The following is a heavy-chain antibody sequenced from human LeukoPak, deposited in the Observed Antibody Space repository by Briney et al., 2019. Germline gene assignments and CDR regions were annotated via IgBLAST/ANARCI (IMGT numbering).Heavy chain of an antibody. D-gene: IGHD1-1*01. Sequence: PGGSLRLSCAASGFTFSTYWMHWVRQVPGKGLEWVASISSSSSYIYYADSVKGRFTISRDTAKHSLYLPMNSLRAEDTAVYYCARERTPYNWNDDDAFDIWGQGTMVTVSS. CDR1: GFTFSTYW. CDR2: ISSSSSYI. CDR3: ARERTPYNWNDDDAFDI. V-gene: IGHV3-21*01. J-gene: IGHJ3*02.